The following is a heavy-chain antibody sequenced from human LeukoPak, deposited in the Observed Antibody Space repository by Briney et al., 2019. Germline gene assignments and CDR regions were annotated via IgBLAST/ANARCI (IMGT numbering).Heavy chain of an antibody. CDR2: INHSGST. V-gene: IGHV4-34*01. CDR3: ASSRGSHMDV. J-gene: IGHJ6*03. CDR1: GVSFSGYY. D-gene: IGHD3-10*01. Sequence: ASETLSLTCAVYGVSFSGYYWSWIRQPPGKGLEWIGEINHSGSTNYNPSLKSRVTISVDTSKNQFSLKLSSVTAADTAVYCCASSRGSHMDVWGKGTTVTVSS.